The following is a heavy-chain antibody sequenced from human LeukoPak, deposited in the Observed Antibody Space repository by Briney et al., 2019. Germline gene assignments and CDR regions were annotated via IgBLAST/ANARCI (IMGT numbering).Heavy chain of an antibody. CDR2: ISSSSSYI. CDR3: VRVAGGTAVTVYCEY. J-gene: IGHJ4*02. D-gene: IGHD4-17*01. CDR1: GFTFSSYS. V-gene: IGHV3-21*01. Sequence: GGSLRLSCAASGFTFSSYSMNWVRQAPGKGLEWVSSISSSSSYIYYADSVKGRFTISRDNAKKSLYLQMNSLRDEDTAVYYCVRVAGGTAVTVYCEYWGKGTLVTVTS.